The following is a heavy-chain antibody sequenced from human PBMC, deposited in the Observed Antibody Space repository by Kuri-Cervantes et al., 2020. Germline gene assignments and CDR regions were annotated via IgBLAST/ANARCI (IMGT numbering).Heavy chain of an antibody. CDR3: AKIRSSWSHDAFDI. D-gene: IGHD6-13*01. CDR2: ISWNSGSI. Sequence: SLKISCAASGFTFDDYAMHWVRQAPGKGLEWVSGISWNSGSIGYADSVKGRFTISRDNAKNSLYQQMNSLRAEDTALYYCAKIRSSWSHDAFDIWGQGTMVTVSS. V-gene: IGHV3-9*01. J-gene: IGHJ3*02. CDR1: GFTFDDYA.